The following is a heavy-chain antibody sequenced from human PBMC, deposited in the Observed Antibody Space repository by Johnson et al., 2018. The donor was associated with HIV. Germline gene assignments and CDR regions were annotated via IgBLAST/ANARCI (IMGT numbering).Heavy chain of an antibody. CDR3: AKDSSFSYYYSDAFDI. D-gene: IGHD3-10*01. CDR2: ISWNSGSI. Sequence: VQLVESGGGLVRPGRSLRLSCVGSGFTFSPYALHWVRQAPGKGLEWVSGISWNSGSIGYADSVKGRFTISRDNAKNSLYLQMNSLRAEDTAVYYCAKDSSFSYYYSDAFDIWGQGTMVTVSS. CDR1: GFTFSPYA. V-gene: IGHV3-9*01. J-gene: IGHJ3*02.